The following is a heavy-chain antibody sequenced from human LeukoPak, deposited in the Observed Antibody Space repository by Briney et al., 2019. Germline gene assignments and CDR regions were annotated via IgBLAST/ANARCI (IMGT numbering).Heavy chain of an antibody. D-gene: IGHD3-10*01. CDR2: IYSGGST. V-gene: IGHV3-53*01. Sequence: GGSLRLSCAASGFTVSSNYMSWVRQAPGKGLEWVSVIYSGGSTYYADSVKGRFTISRDNSKNTPYLQMNSLRAEDTAVYYCARSRLLWFGESNGYFDYWGQGTLVTVSS. J-gene: IGHJ4*02. CDR1: GFTVSSNY. CDR3: ARSRLLWFGESNGYFDY.